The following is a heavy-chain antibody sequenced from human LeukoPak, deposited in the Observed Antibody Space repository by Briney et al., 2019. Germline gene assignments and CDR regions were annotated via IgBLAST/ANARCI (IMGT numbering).Heavy chain of an antibody. V-gene: IGHV1-18*01. CDR2: ISAYNGNT. CDR3: ARGVLLWFGEYPPPYFDY. CDR1: GYTFTSYG. J-gene: IGHJ4*02. D-gene: IGHD3-10*01. Sequence: ASVKVSCKASGYTFTSYGISWVRQAPGQGLEWMGWISAYNGNTNYAQKLQGRVTMTTDTSTSTAYMELRSLRSDDTAVYYCARGVLLWFGEYPPPYFDYWGQGTLVTVSS.